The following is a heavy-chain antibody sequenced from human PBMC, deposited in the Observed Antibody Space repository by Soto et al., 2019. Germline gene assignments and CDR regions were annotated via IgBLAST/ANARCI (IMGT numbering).Heavy chain of an antibody. J-gene: IGHJ6*02. D-gene: IGHD5-12*01. CDR3: VTAVRGYNANGDL. Sequence: GGSLRLSCVGSGFTFSSYWMGWVRQTPGKGLEWVATIKADGTEKYYVDSVKGRFTFSRDNAKTSVYLEMNSLRAEDTAVYYCVTAVRGYNANGDLWGQGTTVTVSS. CDR1: GFTFSSYW. CDR2: IKADGTEK. V-gene: IGHV3-7*03.